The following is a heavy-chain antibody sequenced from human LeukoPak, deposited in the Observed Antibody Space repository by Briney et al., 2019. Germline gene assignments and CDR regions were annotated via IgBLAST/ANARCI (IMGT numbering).Heavy chain of an antibody. Sequence: SSETLSLTCAVYGGSFSGYYWSWIRQPPGKGLEWIGEINHSGSTNQNPSLKSRVTISEHTSKDQFSLKLSAVTAADTAVYYCARGYGDYGALDYWYFDLWGRGTLVTVSS. CDR3: ARGYGDYGALDYWYFDL. J-gene: IGHJ2*01. CDR1: GGSFSGYY. CDR2: INHSGST. V-gene: IGHV4-34*01. D-gene: IGHD4-17*01.